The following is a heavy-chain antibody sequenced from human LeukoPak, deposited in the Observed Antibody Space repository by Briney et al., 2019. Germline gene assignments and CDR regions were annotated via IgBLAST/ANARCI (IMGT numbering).Heavy chain of an antibody. J-gene: IGHJ4*02. D-gene: IGHD1-1*01. CDR2: IYPGDSDT. V-gene: IGHV5-51*01. Sequence: GESLKISCKGSGYSFTSYWIGWVRQMPGKGLEWMGIIYPGDSDTIYSPSLQGQVTISADKSISTAYLQWSSLKASDTAMYYCARHRGYNWNDVGYWGQGTLVTVSS. CDR3: ARHRGYNWNDVGY. CDR1: GYSFTSYW.